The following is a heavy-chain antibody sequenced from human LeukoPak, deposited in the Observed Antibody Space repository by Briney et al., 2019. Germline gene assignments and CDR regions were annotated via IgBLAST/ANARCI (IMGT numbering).Heavy chain of an antibody. CDR1: GYTLTELS. D-gene: IGHD3-10*01. Sequence: ASVKVSCKVSGYTLTELSMHWVRQAPGKGLEWMGGFDPEDGETIYAQKFQGRVTMTEDTSTDTAYMELSSLRSEDTAVYYCATPNPLWFGELVYPIDYWGQGTLVTVSS. CDR3: ATPNPLWFGELVYPIDY. V-gene: IGHV1-24*01. CDR2: FDPEDGET. J-gene: IGHJ4*02.